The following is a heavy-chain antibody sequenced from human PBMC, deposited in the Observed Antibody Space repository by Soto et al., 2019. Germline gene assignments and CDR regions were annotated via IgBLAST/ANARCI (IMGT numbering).Heavy chain of an antibody. CDR3: ARGQRFSDWFDP. Sequence: SETLSLTCSVSGGTISGYYWTWIRQPAGKGLEWIGRIYSSGNTKYNPSLQSRVTMSLDTSNNQFSLRLTSVTAADTAVYYCARGQRFSDWFDPWGQGTLVTVSS. J-gene: IGHJ5*02. V-gene: IGHV4-4*07. D-gene: IGHD3-3*01. CDR2: IYSSGNT. CDR1: GGTISGYY.